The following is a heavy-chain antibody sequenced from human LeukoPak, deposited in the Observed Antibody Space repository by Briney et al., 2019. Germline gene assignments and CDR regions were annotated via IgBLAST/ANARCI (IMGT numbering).Heavy chain of an antibody. CDR2: FDSEDGET. Sequence: VASVKVSCKFSGYTLTELSMHWVRQAPGKGLEWMGGFDSEDGETIYAQKFQGRVTMTEDTSTDTAYMELSSLRSEDTAVYYCARVPPDIVSTSDAFDIWGQGTMVTVSS. CDR3: ARVPPDIVSTSDAFDI. V-gene: IGHV1-24*01. CDR1: GYTLTELS. D-gene: IGHD5/OR15-5a*01. J-gene: IGHJ3*02.